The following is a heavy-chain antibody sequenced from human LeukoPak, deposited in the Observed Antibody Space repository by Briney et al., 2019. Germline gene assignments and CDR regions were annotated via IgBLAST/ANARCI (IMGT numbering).Heavy chain of an antibody. V-gene: IGHV4-61*02. CDR1: GGSISSSSYY. J-gene: IGHJ4*02. CDR2: IYTSGST. CDR3: ALVVTTYGYYFDY. D-gene: IGHD5-12*01. Sequence: PSETLSLTCTVSGGSISSSSYYWSWIRQPAGKGLEWIGRIYTSGSTNYNPSLKSRVTMSVDTSKNQFSLKLSSVTAADTAVYYCALVVTTYGYYFDYWGQGTLVTVSS.